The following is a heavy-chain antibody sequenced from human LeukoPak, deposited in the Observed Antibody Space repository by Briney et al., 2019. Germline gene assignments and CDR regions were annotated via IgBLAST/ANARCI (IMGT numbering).Heavy chain of an antibody. CDR3: ARSIAAAGKAFDY. V-gene: IGHV4-31*03. Sequence: SEILSLTCTVSGGSISSGGYYWSWIRQHPGKGLEWIGYIYYSGSTYYNPSLKSRVTISVDTSKNQFSLKLSSVTAADTAVYYCARSIAAAGKAFDYWGQGTLVTVSS. CDR1: GGSISSGGYY. CDR2: IYYSGST. J-gene: IGHJ4*02. D-gene: IGHD6-13*01.